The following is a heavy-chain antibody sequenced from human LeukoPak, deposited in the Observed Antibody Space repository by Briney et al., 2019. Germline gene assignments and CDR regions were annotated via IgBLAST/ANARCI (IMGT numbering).Heavy chain of an antibody. V-gene: IGHV4-59*01. CDR2: IYFDGTT. CDR3: ARDRPSSSGWYGAYYYHIDV. J-gene: IGHJ6*03. Sequence: PSETLSLTCTVSGGSISSYYWSWIRQPPGKGLEWIGYIYFDGTTNYNPSLRSRVSMSVDTSKNLLSLKVTSVTPADTAVYYCARDRPSSSGWYGAYYYHIDVWGSGTTVVVSS. CDR1: GGSISSYY. D-gene: IGHD6-19*01.